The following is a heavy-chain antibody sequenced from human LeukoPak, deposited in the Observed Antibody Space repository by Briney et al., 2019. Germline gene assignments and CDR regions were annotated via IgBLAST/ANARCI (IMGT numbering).Heavy chain of an antibody. CDR2: IIPIFGTA. J-gene: IGHJ3*02. D-gene: IGHD2-2*02. Sequence: SVKVSCKASGGTFSSYAISWVRQAPGQGLEWMGGIIPIFGTANYAQKFQGRVTITADESTSTAYMELSSLRSEDTAVYFCARATVVAGYCTTTRCYKPFDIWGQGTMVTVSS. V-gene: IGHV1-69*01. CDR1: GGTFSSYA. CDR3: ARATVVAGYCTTTRCYKPFDI.